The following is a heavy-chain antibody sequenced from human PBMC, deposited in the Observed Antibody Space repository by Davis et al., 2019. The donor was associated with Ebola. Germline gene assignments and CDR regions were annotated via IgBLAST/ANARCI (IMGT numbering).Heavy chain of an antibody. V-gene: IGHV1-18*01. CDR2: ISAYNGNT. CDR3: ARSVARIERLLLDY. Sequence: ASVKVSCKASGYTFTSYGISWVRQAPGQGLEWMGWISAYNGNTNYAQKFQGRVTMTRDTSTSTVYMELSSLRSEDTAVYYCARSVARIERLLLDYWGQGTLVTVSS. J-gene: IGHJ4*02. D-gene: IGHD2-15*01. CDR1: GYTFTSYG.